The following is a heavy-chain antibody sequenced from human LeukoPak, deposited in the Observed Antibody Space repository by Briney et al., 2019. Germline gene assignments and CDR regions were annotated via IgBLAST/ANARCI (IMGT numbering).Heavy chain of an antibody. CDR1: GFTFINYA. V-gene: IGHV3-23*01. CDR3: AKTLVGATSGPDYYFVS. CDR2: ISGRGNST. J-gene: IGHJ4*02. Sequence: AGGSLRLSCAASGFTFINYAMTWVRQAPGKGLEWVSAISGRGNSTYYPDSVKGRFSISRDNSKNTLYLQISSLRAEDTAVYYCAKTLVGATSGPDYYFVSWGQGTLVTVSS. D-gene: IGHD1-26*01.